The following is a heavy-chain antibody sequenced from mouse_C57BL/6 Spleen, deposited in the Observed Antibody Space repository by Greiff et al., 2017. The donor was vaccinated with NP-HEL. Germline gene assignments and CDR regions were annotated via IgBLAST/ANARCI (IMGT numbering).Heavy chain of an antibody. V-gene: IGHV1-54*01. J-gene: IGHJ4*01. Sequence: QVQLQQSGAELVRPGTSVKVSCKASGYAFTNYLIEWVKQRPGQGLEWIGVINPGSGGTNYNEKFKGKATLTADKSSSTAYMQLSSLTSEDSAVYFCARATYDGYGGDYWGQGTSVTVSS. CDR1: GYAFTNYL. CDR2: INPGSGGT. CDR3: ARATYDGYGGDY. D-gene: IGHD2-3*01.